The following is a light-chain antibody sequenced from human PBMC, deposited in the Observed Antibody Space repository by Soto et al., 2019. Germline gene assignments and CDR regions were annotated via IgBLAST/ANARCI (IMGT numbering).Light chain of an antibody. V-gene: IGKV3-20*01. CDR1: QSVSSIF. CDR3: QHNDGPPFT. CDR2: GAS. Sequence: EIVLTQSPGTLSLSPGERATLSCKASQSVSSIFLAWYQQKPGQAPRPLIYGASRRATGIPDRFSGSGSGTDFTLIISRLEPEDFGVYYCQHNDGPPFTFGPGTKVDIK. J-gene: IGKJ3*01.